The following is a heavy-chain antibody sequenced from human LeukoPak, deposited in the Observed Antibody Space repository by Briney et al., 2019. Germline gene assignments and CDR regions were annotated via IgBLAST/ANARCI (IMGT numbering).Heavy chain of an antibody. J-gene: IGHJ4*02. V-gene: IGHV4-59*01. CDR2: FYHTGST. CDR1: GGSFSGYY. CDR3: ATSIGWPNVFDH. D-gene: IGHD2-21*01. Sequence: SETLSLTCAVYGGSFSGYYWTWIRQTPDKGLQFIGSFYHTGSTNYNPSLEGAVTISEDTSKNQISLELRSVTAADTAVYYCATSIGWPNVFDHWGQGILVTVSS.